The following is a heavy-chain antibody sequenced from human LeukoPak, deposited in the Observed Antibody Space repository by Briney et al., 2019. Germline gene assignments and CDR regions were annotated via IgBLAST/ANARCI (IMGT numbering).Heavy chain of an antibody. J-gene: IGHJ4*02. D-gene: IGHD5-12*01. V-gene: IGHV3-48*02. CDR1: GFAFSSYS. CDR3: AREAATTAIAY. CDR2: ITSTSTI. Sequence: GGSLRLSCAASGFAFSSYSMNWVRQAPGKGLEWVSLITSTSTIYYADSVKGRFTISRDNVKNSLYLQMNSLTDEDTAVYYCAREAATTAIAYWGQGTLVTVSS.